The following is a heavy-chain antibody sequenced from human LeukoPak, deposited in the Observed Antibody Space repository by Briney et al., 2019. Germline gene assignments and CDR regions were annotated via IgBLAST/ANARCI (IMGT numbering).Heavy chain of an antibody. CDR3: ATLLSGYYDSSGPGVLYMDV. V-gene: IGHV3-21*01. CDR2: ISSSSTYI. Sequence: GGSLRLSCAASGFTFSSYSMNWVRQAPGKGLECVSSISSSSTYIYYADPVRGRFTISRDNAKNSLYLQMNSLKAADTAVYYCATLLSGYYDSSGPGVLYMDVWGKGTTVTVSS. J-gene: IGHJ6*03. D-gene: IGHD3-22*01. CDR1: GFTFSSYS.